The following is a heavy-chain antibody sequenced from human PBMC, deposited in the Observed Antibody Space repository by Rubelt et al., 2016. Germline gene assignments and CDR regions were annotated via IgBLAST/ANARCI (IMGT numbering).Heavy chain of an antibody. D-gene: IGHD1-14*01. CDR2: YHSGST. CDR3: AIAGHPREAFDI. Sequence: YHSGSTNYNPSLKSRVTISVDKSKNQFSLKLSSVTAADTAVYYCAIAGHPREAFDIWGQGTMVTVSS. J-gene: IGHJ3*02. V-gene: IGHV4-4*02.